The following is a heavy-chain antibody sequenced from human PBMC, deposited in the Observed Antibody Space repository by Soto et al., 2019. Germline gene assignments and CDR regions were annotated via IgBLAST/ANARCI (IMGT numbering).Heavy chain of an antibody. CDR1: GFTFSSYA. CDR3: AKERGYSSSSDIDY. Sequence: EVQLLESGGGLVQPGGSLRLSCAASGFTFSSYAMSWVRQAPGKGLEWVSAISGSGGSTYYADSVKGRFTISRDKSKNTLYLQMNSLRAEDTDVYYCAKERGYSSSSDIDYWGQGTLVTVSS. D-gene: IGHD6-6*01. V-gene: IGHV3-23*01. CDR2: ISGSGGST. J-gene: IGHJ4*02.